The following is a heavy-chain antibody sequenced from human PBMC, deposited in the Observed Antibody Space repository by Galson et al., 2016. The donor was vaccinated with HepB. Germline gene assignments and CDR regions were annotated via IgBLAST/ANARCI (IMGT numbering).Heavy chain of an antibody. CDR3: ARDWDSNGYYFTGFHY. CDR1: GDSISSNSYY. CDR2: IYYSGTT. Sequence: SETLSLTCTVSGDSISSNSYYWGWIRQPPGKGLEWIGSIYYSGTTYYNPSLKSRLIISVDTSKNQFSLQLNSVTPEDTAVYYCARDWDSNGYYFTGFHYWGQGTLVTVSS. V-gene: IGHV4-39*07. D-gene: IGHD3-22*01. J-gene: IGHJ4*02.